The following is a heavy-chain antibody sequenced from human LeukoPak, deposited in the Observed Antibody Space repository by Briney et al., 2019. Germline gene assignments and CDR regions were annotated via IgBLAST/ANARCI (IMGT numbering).Heavy chain of an antibody. V-gene: IGHV3-30*02. J-gene: IGHJ4*02. CDR3: AKDEAMVREVMPFDY. D-gene: IGHD3-10*01. Sequence: GGSLRLSRAASGFTFSSYGMHWVRQAPGKGLEWVAFIRYDGSNKYYADSVKGRFTISRDNSKNTLYLQMNSLRAEDTAVYYCAKDEAMVREVMPFDYWGQGTLVTVSS. CDR2: IRYDGSNK. CDR1: GFTFSSYG.